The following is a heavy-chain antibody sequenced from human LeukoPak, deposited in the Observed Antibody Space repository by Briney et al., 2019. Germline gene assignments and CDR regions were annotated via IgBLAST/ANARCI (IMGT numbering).Heavy chain of an antibody. CDR2: INSYGSST. D-gene: IGHD3-22*01. CDR1: GVSFSSYW. J-gene: IGHJ4*02. Sequence: GGSLRLSCAASGVSFSSYWMYWVRQATGKGLEWVSRINSYGSSTSYADSVKGRFTISRDNSKNTLYLQMNSLRAEDTAVYYCATPRSGYYYYFDYWGQGTLVAVSS. CDR3: ATPRSGYYYYFDY. V-gene: IGHV3-74*01.